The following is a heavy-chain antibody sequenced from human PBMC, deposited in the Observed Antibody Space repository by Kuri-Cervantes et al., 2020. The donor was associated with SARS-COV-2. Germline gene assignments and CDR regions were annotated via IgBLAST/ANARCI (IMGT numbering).Heavy chain of an antibody. CDR1: GGSISSGDYY. CDR2: IYYSGST. Sequence: SETLSLTCTVSGGSISSGDYYWSWIRQPPGKGLEWIGYIYYSGSTYYNPSLKSRVTISVDTSKNQFSLKLSSVTATDTAVYYCAGGWGGYCSSTSCYYYYYGMDVWGQGTTVTVSS. CDR3: AGGWGGYCSSTSCYYYYYGMDV. J-gene: IGHJ6*02. V-gene: IGHV4-30-4*01. D-gene: IGHD2-2*01.